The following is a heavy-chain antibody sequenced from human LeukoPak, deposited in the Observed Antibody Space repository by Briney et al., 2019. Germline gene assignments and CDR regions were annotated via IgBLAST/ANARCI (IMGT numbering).Heavy chain of an antibody. D-gene: IGHD1-26*01. V-gene: IGHV3-53*01. CDR1: GFTVSSNY. CDR2: IYSGGST. Sequence: GGSLRLSCAASGFTVSSNYMSWVRQAPGKGLEWVSVIYSGGSTYYADSVKGRFTISRDNSKNTLYLQMNSLRAEDTAVYYCAREALYSGSYYASFDYWGQGTLVTVSS. CDR3: AREALYSGSYYASFDY. J-gene: IGHJ4*02.